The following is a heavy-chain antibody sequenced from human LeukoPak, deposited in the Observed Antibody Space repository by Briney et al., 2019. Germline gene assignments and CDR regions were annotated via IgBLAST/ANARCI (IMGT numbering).Heavy chain of an antibody. V-gene: IGHV4-59*08. J-gene: IGHJ4*02. CDR1: GGXISSYY. CDR2: IYYSGST. CDR3: ASNYYGSGSLDY. D-gene: IGHD3-10*01. Sequence: SETLSLTCTVSGGXISSYYWSWIRQPPGKGLEWIGHIYYSGSTNYNPSLKSRVSISVDTSKNQFSLKVSSVTAADTAVYYCASNYYGSGSLDYWGQGNLVTVSS.